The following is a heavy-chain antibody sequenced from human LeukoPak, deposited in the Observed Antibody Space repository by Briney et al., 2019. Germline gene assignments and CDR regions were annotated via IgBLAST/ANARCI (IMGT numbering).Heavy chain of an antibody. Sequence: SETLSLTCTVSGDTIRHSAYYWGWLRQSPGKGLEWIGRVYQSGSTYDNPSLKSRVSISVDTSKNQLSLKLRSVTAADTALYYCARHVMVIPEGVTHWFDHWGWGTLVTVSS. D-gene: IGHD3-16*01. V-gene: IGHV4-39*01. CDR3: ARHVMVIPEGVTHWFDH. CDR1: GDTIRHSAYY. J-gene: IGHJ5*02. CDR2: VYQSGST.